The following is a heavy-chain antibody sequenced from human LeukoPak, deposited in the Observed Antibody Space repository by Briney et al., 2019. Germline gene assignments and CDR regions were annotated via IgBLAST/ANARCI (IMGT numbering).Heavy chain of an antibody. CDR2: ISGSGGST. D-gene: IGHD3-16*01. CDR3: AKGKGDTGGSFDY. CDR1: GFTFSSYA. J-gene: IGHJ4*02. V-gene: IGHV3-23*01. Sequence: GASLRLSCAASGFTFSSYAMSWVRQAPGKGLEWVSGISGSGGSTYYADSVKGRITISRDNSKNTLYLQMNSLRAEDTAVYYCAKGKGDTGGSFDYWGQGTLVTVSS.